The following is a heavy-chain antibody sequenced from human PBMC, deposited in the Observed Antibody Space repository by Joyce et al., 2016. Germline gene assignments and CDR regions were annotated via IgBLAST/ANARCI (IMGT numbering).Heavy chain of an antibody. D-gene: IGHD3-9*01. CDR2: ISGNGGTS. CDR3: AKSSASFILAYFHMDV. CDR1: GFTFHSSA. V-gene: IGHV3-23*01. Sequence: EVQLLESGGGLAEPGGSLRLSCVGTGFTFHSSAMTWVRQARGKGLEWVASISGNGGTSFYADFAKGRFAVSRDNAGSTLYLQMSNLRAGDTAVYYCAKSSASFILAYFHMDVWGQGARITVSS. J-gene: IGHJ6*02.